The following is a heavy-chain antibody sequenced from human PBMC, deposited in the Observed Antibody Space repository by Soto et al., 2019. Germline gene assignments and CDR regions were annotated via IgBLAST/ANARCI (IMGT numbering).Heavy chain of an antibody. CDR1: GGSLSSGWYY. V-gene: IGHV4-31*03. CDR2: IYYSGST. CDR3: ATVGRDIVVVVAAYDAFDI. D-gene: IGHD2-15*01. Sequence: TLSLTCTVSGGSLSSGWYYWSWIRQHRGKGLEWLGYIYYSGSTYYNPSLNLRVTISVDTAKNQFSLKLSSVTAADTAVYYCATVGRDIVVVVAAYDAFDIWGQGTMVTVSS. J-gene: IGHJ3*02.